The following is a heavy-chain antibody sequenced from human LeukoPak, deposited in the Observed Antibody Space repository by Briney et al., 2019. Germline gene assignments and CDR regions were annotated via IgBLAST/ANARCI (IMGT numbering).Heavy chain of an antibody. V-gene: IGHV3-7*04. CDR3: ARGTYYYEL. CDR1: KFTFRSYW. Sequence: GGSLRLSCAASKFTFRSYWMSWVRQAPGKGLEWVAYMNQLGNEKNYLDSVRGRFTISRDNAKHSLYLQMSSLSAEETAVYYCARGTYYYELWGQGTLVSVSS. J-gene: IGHJ4*02. D-gene: IGHD3-22*01. CDR2: MNQLGNEK.